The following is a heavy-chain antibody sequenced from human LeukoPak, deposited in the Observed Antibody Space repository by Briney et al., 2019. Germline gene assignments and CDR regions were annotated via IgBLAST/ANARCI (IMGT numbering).Heavy chain of an antibody. Sequence: ASVKVSCKASGGTFSSYAISWVRQAPGQGLEWMGGIIPIFGTANYAQNFQGRVTITTDESTSTAYMELSSLRSEDTAVYSCAREAYYYDSSGYPTFRYWGQGTLVTVSS. CDR1: GGTFSSYA. V-gene: IGHV1-69*05. CDR3: AREAYYYDSSGYPTFRY. J-gene: IGHJ4*02. CDR2: IIPIFGTA. D-gene: IGHD3-22*01.